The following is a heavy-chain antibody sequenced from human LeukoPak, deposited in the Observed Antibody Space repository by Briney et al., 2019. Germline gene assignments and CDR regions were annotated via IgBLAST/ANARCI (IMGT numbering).Heavy chain of an antibody. CDR2: IGPDGGTT. Sequence: GGSLGLSCAASGFTFSTYGMHWVRQAPGKGLEYVSGIGPDGGTTYYAKSVKGRFTISRDNSKNMVYLQMGSLRADDMAVYYCARGAQLTDYWGQGTLVTVSS. D-gene: IGHD6-13*01. CDR1: GFTFSTYG. J-gene: IGHJ4*02. V-gene: IGHV3-64*01. CDR3: ARGAQLTDY.